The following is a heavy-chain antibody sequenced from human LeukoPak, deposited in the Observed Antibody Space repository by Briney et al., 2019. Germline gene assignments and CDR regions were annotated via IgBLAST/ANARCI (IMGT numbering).Heavy chain of an antibody. V-gene: IGHV4-59*01. J-gene: IGHJ4*02. CDR2: IYYSGST. CDR3: ARRGFNSGYVGELDY. Sequence: SETLSLTCTVSGGSISSYYWSWIRQPPGKGLEWIGYIYYSGSTNYNPSLKSRVTISVDTSKNQFSLKLSSVTAADTAVYYCARRGFNSGYVGELDYWGQGTLVTVSS. D-gene: IGHD5-18*01. CDR1: GGSISSYY.